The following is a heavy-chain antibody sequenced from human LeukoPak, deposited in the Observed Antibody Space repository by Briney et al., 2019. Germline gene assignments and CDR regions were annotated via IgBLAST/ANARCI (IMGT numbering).Heavy chain of an antibody. V-gene: IGHV3-7*01. CDR1: GFTFSIYA. CDR2: MKPDGSEK. Sequence: GGSLRLSCAASGFTFSIYAMSWVRQAPGKGLEWVANMKPDGSEKNYVDSVKGRFTISRDNAKNSLYLQMNSLRAEDTAVYYCARSFDYVWGRDWGQGTLVTVSS. CDR3: ARSFDYVWGRD. J-gene: IGHJ4*02. D-gene: IGHD3-16*01.